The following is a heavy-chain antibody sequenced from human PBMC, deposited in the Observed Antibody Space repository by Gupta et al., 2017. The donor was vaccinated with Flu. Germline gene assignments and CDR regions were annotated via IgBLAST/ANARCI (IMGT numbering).Heavy chain of an antibody. CDR2: ISSSAVT. CDR1: GFDLNSYE. Sequence: EALLVDSGGGLVHPGASLRLSWTAPGFDLNSYERSWVRQAAGRGLEWVAFISSSAVTYYTDPVRGRFTISRDNANNLLYLQMSSLRGEDTAVYYCARGHCDNWGQGTLVTVSS. CDR3: ARGHCDN. J-gene: IGHJ4*02. V-gene: IGHV3-48*03.